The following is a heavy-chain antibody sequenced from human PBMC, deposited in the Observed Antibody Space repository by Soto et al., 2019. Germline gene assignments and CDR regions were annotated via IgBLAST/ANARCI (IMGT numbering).Heavy chain of an antibody. Sequence: EVYLLESGGGLVQPGGSLSLSCTASGFTSSNYAMSWVRQAPGKGLEWVSGIIGSGDTTYYADSVKGRCTISRDNSKSTLYLLMNSLRAEDTAVYYCAKGPAPNYYDSSGYWGSSFDYWGQGTLVTVSS. CDR1: GFTSSNYA. CDR3: AKGPAPNYYDSSGYWGSSFDY. J-gene: IGHJ4*02. D-gene: IGHD3-22*01. CDR2: IIGSGDTT. V-gene: IGHV3-23*01.